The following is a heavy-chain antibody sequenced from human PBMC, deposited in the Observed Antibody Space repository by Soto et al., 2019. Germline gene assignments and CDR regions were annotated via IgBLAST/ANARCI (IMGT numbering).Heavy chain of an antibody. CDR3: ARVYGSGSYPSLYYGMDV. CDR1: GGSISSYY. D-gene: IGHD3-10*01. V-gene: IGHV4-59*01. CDR2: IYYSGST. J-gene: IGHJ6*02. Sequence: PSETLSLTCTVSGGSISSYYWSWIRQPPGKGLEWIGYIYYSGSTNYNPSLKSRVTISVDTSKNQFSLKLSSVTAADTAVYYCARVYGSGSYPSLYYGMDVWGQGTTVTVSS.